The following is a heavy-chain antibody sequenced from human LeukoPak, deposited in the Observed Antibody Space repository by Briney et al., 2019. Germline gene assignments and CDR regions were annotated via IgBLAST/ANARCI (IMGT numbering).Heavy chain of an antibody. CDR3: VRDLELAHYDSSGYAY. CDR1: GFTFGSYW. D-gene: IGHD3-22*01. V-gene: IGHV3-74*01. CDR2: INSDGSTT. J-gene: IGHJ4*02. Sequence: GESLTLSCTASGFTFGSYWMHWVRQPPGKGLVWVSRINSDGSTTDYADSVKGRFTISRDNAKNKLFLQMNSMRAEDTAVYYCVRDLELAHYDSSGYAYWGEGTLVTVSS.